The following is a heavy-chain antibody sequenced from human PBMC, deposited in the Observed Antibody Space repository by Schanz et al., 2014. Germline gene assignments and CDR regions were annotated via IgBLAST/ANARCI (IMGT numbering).Heavy chain of an antibody. Sequence: QVQLQESGPALVKPSETLSLTCTVSGGSISSEYWSWIRQPAGKGLEWIGRIYNSGKTNYNPSLESRVSMSVDTSKKQLSLKLRSVTAADTAVYYCAREWEGTLDYWGQGTLVTVSS. V-gene: IGHV4-4*07. CDR2: IYNSGKT. D-gene: IGHD1-26*01. CDR3: AREWEGTLDY. CDR1: GGSISSEY. J-gene: IGHJ4*02.